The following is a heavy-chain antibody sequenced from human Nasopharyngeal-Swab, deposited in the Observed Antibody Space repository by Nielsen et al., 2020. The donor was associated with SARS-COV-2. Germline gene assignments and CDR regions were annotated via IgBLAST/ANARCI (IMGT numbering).Heavy chain of an antibody. V-gene: IGHV1-46*01. CDR2: INPSGGST. CDR3: ARGGGSGWYYYYYYMDV. D-gene: IGHD6-19*01. CDR1: GYTFTSYY. Sequence: ASVKVSCKASGYTFTSYYMHWVRQAPGQGLEWMGIINPSGGSTSYAQKFQGRVTMTRDTSTSTVYMELSSLRSEDTAVYYCARGGGSGWYYYYYYMDVWGKGTTVTVSS. J-gene: IGHJ6*03.